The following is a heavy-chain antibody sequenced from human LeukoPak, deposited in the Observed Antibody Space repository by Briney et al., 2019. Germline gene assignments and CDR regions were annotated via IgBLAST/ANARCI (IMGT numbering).Heavy chain of an antibody. V-gene: IGHV3-30*02. CDR2: IRYDGSNK. D-gene: IGHD3-3*01. J-gene: IGHJ4*02. CDR3: AKDQRGLLECLDY. CDR1: GFTFSSYG. Sequence: PGGSLRLSCAASGFTFSSYGMHWVRQAPGKGLEWVAFIRYDGSNKYYADSVKGRFTISRDNSKNTLYLQMNSLRAEDTAVYYCAKDQRGLLECLDYWGQGTLVTVSS.